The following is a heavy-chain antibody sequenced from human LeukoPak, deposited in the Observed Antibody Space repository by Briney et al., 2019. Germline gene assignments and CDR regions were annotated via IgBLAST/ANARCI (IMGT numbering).Heavy chain of an antibody. CDR2: IIPIFGTA. CDR1: GGSFSSEA. V-gene: IGHV1-69*13. CDR3: GRKAGDCGGGSCYSIDY. D-gene: IGHD2-15*01. Sequence: ASVKVSCKAFGGSFSSEAISWVRQAPGQGLERMGGIIPIFGTANYAQKFQGRVTITAEESTSTAYMDVSSLRSEDTAVYYCGRKAGDCGGGSCYSIDYWGQGTLVTVSS. J-gene: IGHJ4*02.